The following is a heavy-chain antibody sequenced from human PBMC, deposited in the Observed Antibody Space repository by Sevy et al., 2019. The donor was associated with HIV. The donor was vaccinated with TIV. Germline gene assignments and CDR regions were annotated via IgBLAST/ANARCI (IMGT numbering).Heavy chain of an antibody. CDR3: AASTLVRGVIWYYYGMDV. Sequence: GGSLRLSCAASGFTFSSYAMSWVRQAPGKGLEWVSAISGSGGSTYYADSVKGRFTISRDNSKNTLYLQMNSLRAEDTAVNYCAASTLVRGVIWYYYGMDVWGQGTTVTVSS. CDR1: GFTFSSYA. D-gene: IGHD3-10*01. CDR2: ISGSGGST. J-gene: IGHJ6*02. V-gene: IGHV3-23*01.